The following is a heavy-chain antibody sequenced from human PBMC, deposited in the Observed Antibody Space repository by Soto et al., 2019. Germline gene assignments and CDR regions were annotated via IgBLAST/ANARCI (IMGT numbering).Heavy chain of an antibody. CDR1: GGSVSIGSYY. D-gene: IGHD2-15*01. J-gene: IGHJ3*02. CDR2: IYYSGST. Sequence: QVQLQESGPGLVKPSETLSLTCPVSGGSVSIGSYYWLWIRQPPGKGLEWIGYIYYSGSTNYNPSLKSRFTRSVDTFKNQFSLKLSSVTAAATAVYYGARGSGPNDAFDIWGKGTMVTVSS. CDR3: ARGSGPNDAFDI. V-gene: IGHV4-61*01.